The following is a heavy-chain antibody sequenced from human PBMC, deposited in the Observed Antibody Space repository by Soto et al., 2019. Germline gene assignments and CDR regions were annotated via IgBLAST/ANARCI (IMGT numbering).Heavy chain of an antibody. J-gene: IGHJ6*02. CDR1: GGSISSTDHY. D-gene: IGHD2-15*01. CDR2: IYFAGST. Sequence: PSETLSLTCTVSGGSISSTDHYWGWVRQPPGKGLEWLGSIYFAGSTFHNPALKSRATISVDTSRNQFSLRLTTVTASDTAVYYCARLVFHCLRGSCDDYSFYGLDVGGQGTTVTVSS. V-gene: IGHV4-39*01. CDR3: ARLVFHCLRGSCDDYSFYGLDV.